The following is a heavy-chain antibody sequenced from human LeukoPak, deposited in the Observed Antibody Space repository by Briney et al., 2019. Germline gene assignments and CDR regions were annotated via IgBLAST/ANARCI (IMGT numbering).Heavy chain of an antibody. CDR1: GFTFSSYG. CDR3: AKFDRSGNPPRDY. V-gene: IGHV3-30*18. D-gene: IGHD1-26*01. J-gene: IGHJ4*02. CDR2: ISYDGSNK. Sequence: PGRSLRLSCAASGFTFSSYGMHWVRQAPGKGLEWVAVISYDGSNKYYADSVKGRFTISRDNSKNTLYLQMNSLRAEDTAVYYCAKFDRSGNPPRDYWGQGTLVTVSS.